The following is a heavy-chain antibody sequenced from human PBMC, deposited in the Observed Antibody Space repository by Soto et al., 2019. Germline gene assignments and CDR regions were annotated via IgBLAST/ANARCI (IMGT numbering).Heavy chain of an antibody. CDR3: SKDTIAVAPTFDY. J-gene: IGHJ4*02. Sequence: QVQLVESGGGVVQPGRSLRLSCAASGFTFSSYGMHWVRQAPGKGLEWVAVISYDGSNKYYADSVKGRFTISRDNSKNTLYLQMNSLRAEDTAVYYCSKDTIAVAPTFDYWGKGTLFTVSS. V-gene: IGHV3-30*18. CDR1: GFTFSSYG. CDR2: ISYDGSNK. D-gene: IGHD6-19*01.